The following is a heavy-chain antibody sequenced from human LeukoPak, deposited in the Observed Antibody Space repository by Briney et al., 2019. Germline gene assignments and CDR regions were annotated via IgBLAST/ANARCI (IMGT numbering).Heavy chain of an antibody. Sequence: GSSVKVSCKASGGTFSSYAISWVRQAPGQGLEWMGRIIPILGIANYAQKFQGRVTITADKSTSTAYMELSSLRSEDTAVYYCASIAVAGRTGGYYYGMDVWGQGTTVTVSS. J-gene: IGHJ6*02. CDR3: ASIAVAGRTGGYYYGMDV. V-gene: IGHV1-69*04. CDR2: IIPILGIA. D-gene: IGHD6-19*01. CDR1: GGTFSSYA.